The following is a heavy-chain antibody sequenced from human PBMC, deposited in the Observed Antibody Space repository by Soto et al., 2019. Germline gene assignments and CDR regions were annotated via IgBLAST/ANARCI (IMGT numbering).Heavy chain of an antibody. D-gene: IGHD1-26*01. CDR2: ISYTGGT. CDR1: GDSLSSDTYF. Sequence: PSETLSLTCTMSGDSLSSDTYFWTWIRQPPGKGLEWIAYISYTGGTNYNPSLKSRVTISIDTSINQFSLTLTSVTTADTAIYFCARIVVGATVDLWGQGSMVTVSS. J-gene: IGHJ5*02. V-gene: IGHV4-61*01. CDR3: ARIVVGATVDL.